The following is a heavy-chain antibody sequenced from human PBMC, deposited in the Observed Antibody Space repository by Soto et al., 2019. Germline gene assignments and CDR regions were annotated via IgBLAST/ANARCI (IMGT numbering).Heavy chain of an antibody. CDR3: ASFSSPGVSWYFDL. D-gene: IGHD3-10*01. Sequence: LCGGSMSSYYWTWIRQPPGKGLEWIGYIYYSGTTNYNPSLKSRVAISVDTSKNQFSLKLSSVTAADTAVYYCASFSSPGVSWYFDLWGRGTLVTVSS. CDR1: GGSMSSYY. V-gene: IGHV4-59*01. CDR2: IYYSGTT. J-gene: IGHJ2*01.